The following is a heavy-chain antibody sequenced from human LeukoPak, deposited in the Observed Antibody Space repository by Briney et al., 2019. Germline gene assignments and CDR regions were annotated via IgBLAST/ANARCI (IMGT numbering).Heavy chain of an antibody. V-gene: IGHV1-24*01. Sequence: GASVKVSCKVSGYTLTELSMHWVRQAPGKGLEWMGGFDPEDGETIYAQKFQGRVTMTEDTSTDTAYMELSSLGSEDTAVYYCATDPVTIFGVVPFDYWGQGTLVTVSS. CDR3: ATDPVTIFGVVPFDY. J-gene: IGHJ4*02. CDR1: GYTLTELS. CDR2: FDPEDGET. D-gene: IGHD3-3*01.